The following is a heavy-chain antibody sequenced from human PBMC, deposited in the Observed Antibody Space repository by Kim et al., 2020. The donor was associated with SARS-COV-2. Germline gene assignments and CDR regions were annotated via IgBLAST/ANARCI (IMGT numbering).Heavy chain of an antibody. Sequence: ADSGKGRFTVSRENAKNTLYLQMDNLRVEDTALYYCAKDHESSGWPTFDYWGQGAQVTVSS. D-gene: IGHD6-19*01. V-gene: IGHV3-23*01. J-gene: IGHJ4*02. CDR3: AKDHESSGWPTFDY.